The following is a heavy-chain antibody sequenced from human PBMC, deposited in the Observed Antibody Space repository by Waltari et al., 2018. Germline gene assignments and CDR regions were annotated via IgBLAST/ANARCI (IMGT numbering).Heavy chain of an antibody. CDR1: GGTFSSYA. V-gene: IGHV1-69*13. J-gene: IGHJ4*02. D-gene: IGHD3-9*01. CDR3: ASGYYDILTGYYDY. Sequence: QVQLVQSGAEVKKPGSSVKVSCKASGGTFSSYAISWVRQAPGQGLEWMGGIIPIFGTANCAQKFKCRVTITADESTSTAYMWLSSLRSEDTAVYYCASGYYDILTGYYDYWGQGTLVTVSS. CDR2: IIPIFGTA.